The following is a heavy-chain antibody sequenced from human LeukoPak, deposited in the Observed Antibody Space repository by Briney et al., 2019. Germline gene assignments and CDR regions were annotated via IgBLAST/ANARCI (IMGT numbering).Heavy chain of an antibody. CDR3: ARHTSDCSSTSCPFGY. CDR1: GGTFSSYA. CDR2: IIPIFGTA. Sequence: SVKVSCKASGGTFSSYAISWVRQAPGQGLEWMGGIIPIFGTANYAQKFQGRVTITADESTSTAYMELSSLRSEDTAVYYCARHTSDCSSTSCPFGYWGQGTLVTVSS. V-gene: IGHV1-69*13. D-gene: IGHD2-2*01. J-gene: IGHJ4*02.